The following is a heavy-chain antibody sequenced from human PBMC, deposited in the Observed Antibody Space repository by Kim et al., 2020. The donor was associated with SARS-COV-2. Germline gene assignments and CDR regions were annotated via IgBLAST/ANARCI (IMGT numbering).Heavy chain of an antibody. CDR1: GGSISSSSYY. J-gene: IGHJ4*02. CDR2: IYYSGST. CDR3: ARLSGATVDY. Sequence: SETLSLTCTVSGGSISSSSYYWGWIRQPPGKGLEWIGSIYYSGSTYYNPSLKSRVTISVDTSKNQFSLKLSSVTAADTAVYYCARLSGATVDYWGQGTLVTVSS. V-gene: IGHV4-39*01. D-gene: IGHD2-15*01.